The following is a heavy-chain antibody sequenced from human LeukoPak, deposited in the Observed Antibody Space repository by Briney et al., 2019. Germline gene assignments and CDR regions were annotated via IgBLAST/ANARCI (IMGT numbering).Heavy chain of an antibody. CDR2: ISANTGKT. D-gene: IGHD6-13*01. Sequence: ASVKVSCKTSGYSFATYGLCWVRQAPGDGLEWMGWISANTGKTSYAQKFQDRVTMTTDTSTTTAYMELRSLRLDDTAVYFCAKVAGDRMDYRGQGTLVTVSS. CDR3: AKVAGDRMDY. CDR1: GYSFATYG. V-gene: IGHV1-18*01. J-gene: IGHJ4*02.